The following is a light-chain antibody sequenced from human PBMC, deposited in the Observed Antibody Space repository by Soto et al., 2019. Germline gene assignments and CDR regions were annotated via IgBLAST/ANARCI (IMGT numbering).Light chain of an antibody. CDR2: DVS. CDR1: SSDVGGYNY. J-gene: IGLJ1*01. Sequence: QSVLTQPASVSGSPGQSITISCTGTSSDVGGYNYVSWYQQHPGKAPKFMIYDVSNRPSGASNRFSGSKSGNTASLTISGLQAEDEADYYCCSYTTSNTRQIVFGTGTQLTVL. V-gene: IGLV2-14*01. CDR3: CSYTTSNTRQIV.